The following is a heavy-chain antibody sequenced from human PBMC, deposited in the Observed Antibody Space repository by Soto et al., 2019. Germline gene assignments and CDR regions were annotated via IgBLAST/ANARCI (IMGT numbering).Heavy chain of an antibody. CDR2: INPSGGST. CDR3: ARVGPSVISGYSGYLDSNSFDP. J-gene: IGHJ5*02. D-gene: IGHD5-12*01. CDR1: GYTFTSYY. Sequence: ASVKVSCKASGYTFTSYYMHWVRQAPGQGLEWMGIINPSGGSTSYAQKFQGRVTMTRDTSTSTVYMELSSLRSEDTAVYYCARVGPSVISGYSGYLDSNSFDPWGQGTLVTVSS. V-gene: IGHV1-46*01.